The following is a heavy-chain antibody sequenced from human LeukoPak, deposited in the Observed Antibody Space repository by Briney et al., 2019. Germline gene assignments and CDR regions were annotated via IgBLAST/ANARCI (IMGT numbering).Heavy chain of an antibody. CDR3: ARELSGSYYDFDY. D-gene: IGHD1-26*01. CDR2: IRTKAYGGTT. V-gene: IGHV3-49*04. J-gene: IGHJ4*02. Sequence: PGGSLRLSCTASGFTFGDYAMSWVRQAPGKGLEWVGFIRTKAYGGTTEYAASVKGRFTISRADSKSIVYLQMNSLKTEDTAVYYCARELSGSYYDFDYWGQGTLVTVSS. CDR1: GFTFGDYA.